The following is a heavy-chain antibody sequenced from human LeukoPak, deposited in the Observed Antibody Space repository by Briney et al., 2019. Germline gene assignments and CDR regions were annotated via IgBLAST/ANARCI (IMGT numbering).Heavy chain of an antibody. CDR2: INPNSSGT. CDR3: ARARYYDSSGYYYEGDDWFDP. V-gene: IGHV1-2*06. D-gene: IGHD3-22*01. CDR1: GYTFTGYY. J-gene: IGHJ5*02. Sequence: ASVKVSCKASGYTFTGYYMHWVRQAPGQGLEWMGRINPNSSGTNYAQKFQGRVTMTRDTSISTAYMELSRLRSDDTAVYYCARARYYDSSGYYYEGDDWFDPWGQGTLVTVSS.